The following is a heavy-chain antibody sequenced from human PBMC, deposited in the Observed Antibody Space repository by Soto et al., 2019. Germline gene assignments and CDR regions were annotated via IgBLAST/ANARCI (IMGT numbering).Heavy chain of an antibody. CDR2: IIPIFGTA. CDR1: GGTFSSYA. D-gene: IGHD6-19*01. V-gene: IGHV1-69*13. Sequence: SVKVSCKASGGTFSSYAISWVRQAPGQGLEWMGGIIPIFGTANYAQKFQGRVTITADESTSTAYMELSSLRSEDTAVYYCESSGWSYYFDYWGQGTLVTVSS. J-gene: IGHJ4*02. CDR3: ESSGWSYYFDY.